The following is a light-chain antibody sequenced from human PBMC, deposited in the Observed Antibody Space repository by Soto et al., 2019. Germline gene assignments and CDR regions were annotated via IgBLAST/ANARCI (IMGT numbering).Light chain of an antibody. CDR3: QLYGISPH. CDR2: GAS. CDR1: QNIISN. J-gene: IGKJ5*01. V-gene: IGKV3D-15*01. Sequence: EIVMTQSPATLSVSPGERVTLSCRASQNIISNLAWYQQKPAQAPRLLIYGASNRATGIPDRFSGSASGTDFTLTINRLEPEDFAVYYCQLYGISPHFGQGTRLEI.